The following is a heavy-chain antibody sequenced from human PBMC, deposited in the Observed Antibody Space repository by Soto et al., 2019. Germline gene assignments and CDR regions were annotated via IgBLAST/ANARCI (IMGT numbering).Heavy chain of an antibody. J-gene: IGHJ3*02. D-gene: IGHD6-6*01. CDR2: IKEDGSEK. CDR3: ARDPRPGALDI. V-gene: IGHV3-7*01. CDR1: GFTFSSYW. Sequence: LRLSCAASGFTFSSYWMSWVRQAPGKGLEWVANIKEDGSEKYYVDSVKGRFTISRDNTKNSLFLQMNSLRAEDTAVYYCARDPRPGALDIWGQGTMVTVSS.